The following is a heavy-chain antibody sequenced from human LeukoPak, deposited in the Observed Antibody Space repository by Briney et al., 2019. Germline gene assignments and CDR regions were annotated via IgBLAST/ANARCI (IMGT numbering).Heavy chain of an antibody. Sequence: PSETLSLTCTVSGGSISSSSYYWGWIRQPPGKGLEWIGSIYYSGSTYYNPSLKSRVTISVDTSKNQFSLKLSSVTAADTAVYYCARDRPPTTVTRDRGDGMDVWGQGTTVTVSS. D-gene: IGHD4-17*01. J-gene: IGHJ6*02. CDR3: ARDRPPTTVTRDRGDGMDV. V-gene: IGHV4-39*07. CDR1: GGSISSSSYY. CDR2: IYYSGST.